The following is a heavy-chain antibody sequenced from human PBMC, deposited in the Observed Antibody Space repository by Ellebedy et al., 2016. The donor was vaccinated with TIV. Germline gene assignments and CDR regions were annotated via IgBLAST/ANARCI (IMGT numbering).Heavy chain of an antibody. V-gene: IGHV3-23*01. CDR1: GFTFSDYV. D-gene: IGHD2-15*01. J-gene: IGHJ4*02. CDR3: AKMSWWGGFDY. Sequence: GESLKISCVASGFTFSDYVMAWVRQLPGKRLEWVSAVSERDGRTFYADSVKGRFTISRDNSKKTLYMQMNSLRDNDTAIYYCAKMSWWGGFDYWGQGTLVTVSS. CDR2: VSERDGRT.